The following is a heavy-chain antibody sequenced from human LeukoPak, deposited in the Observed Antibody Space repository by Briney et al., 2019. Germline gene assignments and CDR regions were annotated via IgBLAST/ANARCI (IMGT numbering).Heavy chain of an antibody. CDR2: ISYDGGNK. Sequence: PGGSLRLSCAASGFTFSTYTMHWVRQAPGKGLEWVALISYDGGNKYYADSVKGRFTISRDNSKNTLSLQMNSLRAEDTATYYCARDNGYSNGQPFADWGQGTLVTVSS. J-gene: IGHJ4*02. CDR3: ARDNGYSNGQPFAD. CDR1: GFTFSTYT. D-gene: IGHD5-18*01. V-gene: IGHV3-30-3*01.